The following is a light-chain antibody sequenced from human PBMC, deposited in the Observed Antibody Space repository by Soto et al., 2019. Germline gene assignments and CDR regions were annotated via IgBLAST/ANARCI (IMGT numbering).Light chain of an antibody. CDR1: QGINTW. CDR2: AAS. Sequence: SQMTQSPSSVSASVGDRVTITCRASQGINTWLAWFQQKPGKAPKLLIYAASSLLSGVPSRFSGGGSGTQCTLTISSLQPEDFATCYCQQASSFPYPFGQATKRELK. V-gene: IGKV1-12*02. J-gene: IGKJ2*01. CDR3: QQASSFPYP.